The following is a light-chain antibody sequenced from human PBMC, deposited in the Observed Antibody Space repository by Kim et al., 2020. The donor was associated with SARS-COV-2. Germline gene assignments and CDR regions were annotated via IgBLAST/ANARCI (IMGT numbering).Light chain of an antibody. V-gene: IGKV2-28*01. CDR2: LGS. J-gene: IGKJ1*01. Sequence: QASSSCRSSQSLLHSNGYNYLDWYLQKPGQSPQLLIYLGSNRASGVPDRFSGSGSGTDFTLKISRVEAEDVGVYYCMQALQTPRTFGQGTEVDIK. CDR3: MQALQTPRT. CDR1: QSLLHSNGYNY.